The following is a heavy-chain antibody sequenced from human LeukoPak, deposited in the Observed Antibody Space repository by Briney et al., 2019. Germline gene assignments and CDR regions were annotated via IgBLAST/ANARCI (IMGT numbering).Heavy chain of an antibody. V-gene: IGHV1-46*01. CDR2: INPSGGST. Sequence: GASVTVSCKASGYTFTSYYMHWVRQAPGQGLEWMGIINPSGGSTSYAQKFQGRVTMTRDMSTSTVYMELSRLRSDDTAVYYCARGGAGVTWIQLWFDAFDIWGQGTMVTVSS. J-gene: IGHJ3*02. D-gene: IGHD5-18*01. CDR1: GYTFTSYY. CDR3: ARGGAGVTWIQLWFDAFDI.